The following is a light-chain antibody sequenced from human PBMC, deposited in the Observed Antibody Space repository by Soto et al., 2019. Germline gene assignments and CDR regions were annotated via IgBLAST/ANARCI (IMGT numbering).Light chain of an antibody. J-gene: IGKJ4*01. CDR3: QQRSDWPST. CDR2: DAS. Sequence: EIVLTQSPATLSLSPGERATLSCRASQSVRRYLAWYQQKPGQTPRLLIYDASNRAPGIPARFGGSGSVTDFTLTISGLEPEDFAVYYCQQRSDWPSTFGGGTKLQIK. V-gene: IGKV3-11*01. CDR1: QSVRRY.